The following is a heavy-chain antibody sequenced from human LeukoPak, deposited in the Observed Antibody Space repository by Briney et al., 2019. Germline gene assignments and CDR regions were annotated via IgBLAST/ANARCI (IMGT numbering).Heavy chain of an antibody. J-gene: IGHJ4*02. CDR2: VSYDGSNK. V-gene: IGHV3-30*03. CDR1: GFTFSSYG. Sequence: GRSLRLSCAASGFTFSSYGMHWVRQAPGKGLEWVAVVSYDGSNKYYADSVKGRFTISRDNSKNTLYLQMNSLRAEDTAVYYCARDPYYDILTGYYNYDYWGQGTLVTVSS. CDR3: ARDPYYDILTGYYNYDY. D-gene: IGHD3-9*01.